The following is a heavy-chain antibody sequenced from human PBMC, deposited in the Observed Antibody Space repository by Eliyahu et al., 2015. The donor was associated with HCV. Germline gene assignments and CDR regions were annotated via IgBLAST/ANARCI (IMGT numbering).Heavy chain of an antibody. CDR2: VHKSGSI. D-gene: IGHD3-10*01. CDR1: GXSIASGFYY. Sequence: QLQLQESGPGLVKPSETLSLVCTXSGXSIASGFYYWGWVRQPPGKGLEWIGTVHKSGSIHYNTSLNSRITISVDTSNNRFSLNLRSVTAADTAVYFCARLLIWFGGVDYWGQGTLVTVSS. V-gene: IGHV4-39*01. CDR3: ARLLIWFGGVDY. J-gene: IGHJ4*02.